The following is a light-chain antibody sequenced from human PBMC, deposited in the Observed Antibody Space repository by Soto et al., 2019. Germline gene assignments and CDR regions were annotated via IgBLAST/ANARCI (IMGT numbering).Light chain of an antibody. Sequence: DIQMTQSPSTLSASVGDRVTITCRASQRIISWLAWYQQKPGKAPKLLIYDVSSLESGVPSRFSGSGSGTEFTLTISSLQPDDFATYYCQQYDSYWGTFGQGTKVDIK. V-gene: IGKV1-5*01. CDR1: QRIISW. CDR2: DVS. CDR3: QQYDSYWGT. J-gene: IGKJ1*01.